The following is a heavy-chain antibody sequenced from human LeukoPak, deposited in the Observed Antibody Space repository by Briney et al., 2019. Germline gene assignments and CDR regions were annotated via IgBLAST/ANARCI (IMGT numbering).Heavy chain of an antibody. CDR1: GGTFSSYA. Sequence: GASVKVSCKASGGTFSSYAISWVRQAPGQGLEWMGGIIPIFGTANYAQKFQGRVTITADESTSTAYMELSSLRSEDTAVYYCARDPGYCSSTSCYAVEGYYYYYGMDVWGQGTTVTVSS. J-gene: IGHJ6*02. V-gene: IGHV1-69*13. D-gene: IGHD2-2*01. CDR3: ARDPGYCSSTSCYAVEGYYYYYGMDV. CDR2: IIPIFGTA.